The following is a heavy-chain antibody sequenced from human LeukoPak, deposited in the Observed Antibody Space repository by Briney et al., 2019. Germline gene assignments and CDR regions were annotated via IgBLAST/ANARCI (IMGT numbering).Heavy chain of an antibody. CDR3: VRGTGY. CDR1: GFNFSTYV. J-gene: IGHJ4*02. CDR2: ISRNGDNT. Sequence: GGSLRLSCSVSGFNFSTYVMHWVRQAPGKGLEYVSAISRNGDNTYFADSVKGRFTISRDNSKNTLYIQMSSLRADDTAVYYCVRGTGYWGQGTLVTVSS. V-gene: IGHV3-64D*06.